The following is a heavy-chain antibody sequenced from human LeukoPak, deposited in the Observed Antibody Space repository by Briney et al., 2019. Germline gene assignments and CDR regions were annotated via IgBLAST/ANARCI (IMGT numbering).Heavy chain of an antibody. D-gene: IGHD2-15*01. CDR1: GYTFTSYG. Sequence: GASVKVSCKASGYTFTSYGISWVRQAPGQGLEWMGWISAYNGDTNYAQKFQGRVTMATDTSTSTAYMELRSLRSDDTAVYYCARDGLVDCSGGSCFSGYFDSWGQGTLVTVSS. V-gene: IGHV1-18*01. CDR3: ARDGLVDCSGGSCFSGYFDS. CDR2: ISAYNGDT. J-gene: IGHJ4*02.